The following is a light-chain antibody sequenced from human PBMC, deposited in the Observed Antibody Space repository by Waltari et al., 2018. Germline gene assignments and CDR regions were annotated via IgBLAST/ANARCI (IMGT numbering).Light chain of an antibody. CDR1: SSNIGSNP. Sequence: SLTVLPGQSVTISCSGSSSNIGSNPVSWYQQLAGTAPKLLIYSNNQRPSGVPDRFSGSKSGTTASLAISGLQSEDEAAYYCAAWDDSLDGWVFGGGTKLTVL. V-gene: IGLV1-44*01. CDR3: AAWDDSLDGWV. J-gene: IGLJ3*02. CDR2: SNN.